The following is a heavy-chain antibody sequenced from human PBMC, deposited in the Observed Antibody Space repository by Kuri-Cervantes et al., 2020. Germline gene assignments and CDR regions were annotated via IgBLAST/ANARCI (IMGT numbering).Heavy chain of an antibody. CDR3: ARGLMVRGEHFDH. D-gene: IGHD3-10*01. J-gene: IGHJ4*02. V-gene: IGHV4-59*01. CDR2: IYYSGTT. CDR1: GAPIISDF. Sequence: SETLSLTCTVSGAPIISDFWSWIRQPPGKRLEWIAQIYYSGTTKYNPSLKSRVTISIDTSKNQFSLNVSSVTAADTAVYFCARGLMVRGEHFDHWGQGTLVTVSS.